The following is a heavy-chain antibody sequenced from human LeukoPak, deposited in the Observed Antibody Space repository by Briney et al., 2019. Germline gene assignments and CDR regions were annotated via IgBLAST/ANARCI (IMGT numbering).Heavy chain of an antibody. Sequence: GGSLRLSCAASGFTFSNHGVHWGRQAPGKGLEWVAVIWYDGNNKYYADSVKGRFTISRDNSKNTLYLQMNSLRAEDTAVYYCARDRWSSTSYNDYWGQGTLVTVSS. CDR3: ARDRWSSTSYNDY. V-gene: IGHV3-33*08. J-gene: IGHJ4*02. D-gene: IGHD2-2*01. CDR1: GFTFSNHG. CDR2: IWYDGNNK.